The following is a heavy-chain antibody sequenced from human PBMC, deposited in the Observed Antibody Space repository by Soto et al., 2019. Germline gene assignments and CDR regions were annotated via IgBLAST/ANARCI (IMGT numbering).Heavy chain of an antibody. CDR2: IKSTTEGGTT. V-gene: IGHV3-15*07. D-gene: IGHD3-3*01. CDR1: GFSFSNAW. Sequence: EVQLVESGGGLVEPGGSLRLSCAASGFSFSNAWMNWVRQAPGKGLEWVGRIKSTTEGGTTDYAAPVKGRFTISRDDAKKQLFLHMNSLKPEDTAMYYCKTDLAAWRQSPDADSYYYMDGWGKGTTVTVSS. CDR3: KTDLAAWRQSPDADSYYYMDG. J-gene: IGHJ6*03.